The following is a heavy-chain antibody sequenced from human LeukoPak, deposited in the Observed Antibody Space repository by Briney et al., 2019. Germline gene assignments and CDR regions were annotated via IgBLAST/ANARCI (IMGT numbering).Heavy chain of an antibody. V-gene: IGHV3-74*01. Sequence: PGGPLSFSCAASGFTFSNYWLHWVRQAPGEGLVWVSRINSDGYSIYYADSVKGRFTISRDNNKKTLFLQMNSLRAEDTAIYYCARLLSPASFDYWGQGTLVTVSS. CDR2: INSDGYSI. J-gene: IGHJ4*02. D-gene: IGHD2-15*01. CDR1: GFTFSNYW. CDR3: ARLLSPASFDY.